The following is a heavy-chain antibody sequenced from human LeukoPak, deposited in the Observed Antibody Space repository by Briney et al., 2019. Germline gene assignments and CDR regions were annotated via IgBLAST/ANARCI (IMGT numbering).Heavy chain of an antibody. Sequence: PGGSLRLSCAASGFTFSSYAMHWVRQAPGKGLEWVAVISYDGSNKYYADSVKGRFTISRDNSKNTLYLQMNSLRPEDTAVYYCAKDVYSSSGVGYWGQGTLVTVSS. CDR1: GFTFSSYA. J-gene: IGHJ4*02. CDR3: AKDVYSSSGVGY. CDR2: ISYDGSNK. D-gene: IGHD6-13*01. V-gene: IGHV3-30*04.